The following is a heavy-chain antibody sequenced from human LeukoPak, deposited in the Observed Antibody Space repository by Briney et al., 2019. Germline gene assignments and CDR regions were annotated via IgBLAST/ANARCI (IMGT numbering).Heavy chain of an antibody. CDR2: INRNGGNT. D-gene: IGHD3-3*01. CDR3: ARSRGITIFGVIKGGFDI. CDR1: GFTFGDYA. Sequence: GGSLRLSCAASGFTFGDYAMSWVRQVPGKGLEWVSGINRNGGNTGYADSVKGRFTISRDSAKNSLYLHMNSLRVEDTAFYYCARSRGITIFGVIKGGFDIWGQGTMVSVSS. V-gene: IGHV3-20*04. J-gene: IGHJ3*02.